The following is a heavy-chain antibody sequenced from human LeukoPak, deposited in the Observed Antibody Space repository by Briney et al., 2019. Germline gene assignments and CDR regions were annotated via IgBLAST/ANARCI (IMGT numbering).Heavy chain of an antibody. Sequence: GASVKVSCKASGGTFSSYAISWVRQAPGQGLEWMGGIIPIFGTANYAQKFQGRVTITADESTSTAYMELSSLRSEDTAVYYCARYCSSTSCYRNYYYYMDVWGKGTTVTVSS. CDR1: GGTFSSYA. CDR2: IIPIFGTA. CDR3: ARYCSSTSCYRNYYYYMDV. J-gene: IGHJ6*03. D-gene: IGHD2-2*01. V-gene: IGHV1-69*13.